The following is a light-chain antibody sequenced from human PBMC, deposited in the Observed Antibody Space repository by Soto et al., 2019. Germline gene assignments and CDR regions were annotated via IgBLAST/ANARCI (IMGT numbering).Light chain of an antibody. Sequence: PGERAALSCRASQSVGKSLAWYQQKPGQAPRLLIHGASNRATGIPDRFSGSGSGTDFTLTIGRPEPEDFAVYYCQQYLITPWTFGQGTKV. CDR2: GAS. J-gene: IGKJ1*01. CDR1: QSVGKS. V-gene: IGKV3-20*01. CDR3: QQYLITPWT.